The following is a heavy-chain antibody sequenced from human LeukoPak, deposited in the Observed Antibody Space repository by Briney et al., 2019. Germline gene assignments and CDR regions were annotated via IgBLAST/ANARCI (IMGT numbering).Heavy chain of an antibody. CDR1: GFTFSSYS. CDR3: AKGHGDYTGNYFDH. CDR2: ISSSSSYI. D-gene: IGHD4-17*01. J-gene: IGHJ4*02. V-gene: IGHV3-21*04. Sequence: GGSLRLSCAASGFTFSSYSMNWVRQAPGKGLEWVSSISSSSSYIYYADSVKGRFTIARDNSKNTLYLQMNSLRGADTAVYYCAKGHGDYTGNYFDHWGQGTLVTVSS.